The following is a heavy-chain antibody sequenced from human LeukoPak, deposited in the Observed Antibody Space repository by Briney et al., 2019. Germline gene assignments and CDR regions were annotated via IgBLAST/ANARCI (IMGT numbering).Heavy chain of an antibody. V-gene: IGHV3-30*03. D-gene: IGHD2-2*01. J-gene: IGHJ3*02. CDR1: GFRFSDYG. Sequence: GGSLRLSCAASGFRFSDYGMHWVRQAPGKGLEWVAVISYDGSNKYYADSVKGRFTISRDNSKNTLYLQMNSLRAEDTTVYHCAREPRVTMSTAAFDIWGQGTMVTVSS. CDR2: ISYDGSNK. CDR3: AREPRVTMSTAAFDI.